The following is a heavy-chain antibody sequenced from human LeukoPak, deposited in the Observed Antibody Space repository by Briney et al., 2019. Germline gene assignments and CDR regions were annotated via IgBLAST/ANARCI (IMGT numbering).Heavy chain of an antibody. D-gene: IGHD3-10*01. V-gene: IGHV4-38-2*02. CDR2: MYHTGST. CDR1: GYSMSSGYY. J-gene: IGHJ5*02. CDR3: ARDNGVVLPTGWFDP. Sequence: SETLSLTCTVSGYSMSSGYYWGWIRQPPERGLEWIGSMYHTGSTYYNPSLKSRVTISVDTSKNQFSLKLSSVTAADTAVYYCARDNGVVLPTGWFDPWGQGTLVTVSS.